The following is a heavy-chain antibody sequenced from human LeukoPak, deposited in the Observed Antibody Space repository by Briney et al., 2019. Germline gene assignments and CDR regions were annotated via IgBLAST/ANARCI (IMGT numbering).Heavy chain of an antibody. D-gene: IGHD6-13*01. CDR3: ARVLQQTTKGDWFDP. CDR2: IYYSGST. CDR1: GGSISSYY. Sequence: SETLSLTCTVSGGSISSYYWSWIRQPPGKGLEWIGYIYYSGSTNYNPSLKSRVTISVDTSKNQFSLKLSSVTAADTAVYYCARVLQQTTKGDWFDPWGQGTLVTVSS. J-gene: IGHJ5*02. V-gene: IGHV4-59*01.